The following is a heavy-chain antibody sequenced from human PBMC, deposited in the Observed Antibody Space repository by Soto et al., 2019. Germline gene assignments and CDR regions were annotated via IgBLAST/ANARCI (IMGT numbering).Heavy chain of an antibody. Sequence: PSETLSLTCNVSGAPISSGGFYWSWIRQHPGKGPEWIGYIYYSGSTYYNPSLKSRVTISVDTSKNQFSLKLSSVTAADTAVYNCAREIMTSPYYFDYWGQGTLVTVSS. CDR3: AREIMTSPYYFDY. CDR1: GAPISSGGFY. D-gene: IGHD3-16*01. V-gene: IGHV4-30-4*08. CDR2: IYYSGST. J-gene: IGHJ4*02.